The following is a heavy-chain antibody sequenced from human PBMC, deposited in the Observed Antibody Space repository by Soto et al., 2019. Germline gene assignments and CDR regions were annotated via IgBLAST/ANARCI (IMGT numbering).Heavy chain of an antibody. CDR3: ARAPGYYYMDV. J-gene: IGHJ6*03. CDR1: GVYIRHYY. CDR2: NHYSGGT. Sequence: SETLSLTCDVSGVYIRHYYWSRMRQSPGRGLEWIGYNHYSGGTNYNPSLKSRVTISVDTSKNQFLLKLTSVTAADTAVYYCARAPGYYYMDVWGKGTTVTVSS. V-gene: IGHV4-59*01.